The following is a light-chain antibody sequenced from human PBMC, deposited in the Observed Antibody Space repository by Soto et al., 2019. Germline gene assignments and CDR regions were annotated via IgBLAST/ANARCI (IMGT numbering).Light chain of an antibody. CDR1: QTISSW. CDR2: KAS. CDR3: QPYNSYSEA. J-gene: IGKJ1*01. V-gene: IGKV1-5*03. Sequence: DIQMTQSPSTLSGSGGDRVTITCRASQTISSWLAWYQQKPGKAPKLLIYKASTLKSGVPSRFSGSGSGTEFTLTISSLQPDDFATYYCQPYNSYSEAFGQGTKVDIK.